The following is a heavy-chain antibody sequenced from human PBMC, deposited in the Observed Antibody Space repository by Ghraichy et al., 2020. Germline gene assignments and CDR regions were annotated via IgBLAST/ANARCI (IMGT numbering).Heavy chain of an antibody. CDR3: AKDRRAAAGYAMDV. Sequence: GGSLRLSCAASGFTFSSYAMSWVRQAPGKGLEWVSAISGSGGSTYYADSVKGRFTISRDNSKDTVYVQMNSLRAEDTAVYYCAKDRRAAAGYAMDVWGQGTTVTVSS. D-gene: IGHD6-13*01. CDR1: GFTFSSYA. J-gene: IGHJ6*02. V-gene: IGHV3-23*01. CDR2: ISGSGGST.